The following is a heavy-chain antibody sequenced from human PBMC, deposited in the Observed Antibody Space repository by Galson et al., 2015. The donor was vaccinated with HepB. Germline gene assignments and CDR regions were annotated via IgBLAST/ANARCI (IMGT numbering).Heavy chain of an antibody. CDR1: GGPINIYC. CDR3: ARGRRDVYNYLDS. V-gene: IGHV4-59*01. CDR2: IQYSGST. J-gene: IGHJ4*02. D-gene: IGHD5-24*01. Sequence: ETLSLTCSVSGGPINIYCWSWIRQPPGKGLEWIGDIQYSGSTNYNPSLKSRVTISVDTSKNQFSLRLSSVTAADTAVYFCARGRRDVYNYLDSWGQGALVTVSS.